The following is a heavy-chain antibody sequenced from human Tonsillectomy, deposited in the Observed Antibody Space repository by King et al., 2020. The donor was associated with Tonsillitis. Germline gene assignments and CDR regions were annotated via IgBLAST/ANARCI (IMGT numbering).Heavy chain of an antibody. Sequence: VQLVESGGGLVQPGGSLRLSCAASGFTFSSYAMSWVRQAPGKGLEWVSAISGYGDMTYYADSVKGRFTISRDNSKNSLYLQMNSLRAEDTARYYCAKLGFTLVSFYGMDVWGQGTTVSVSS. CDR2: ISGYGDMT. J-gene: IGHJ6*02. V-gene: IGHV3-23*04. D-gene: IGHD3-10*01. CDR3: AKLGFTLVSFYGMDV. CDR1: GFTFSSYA.